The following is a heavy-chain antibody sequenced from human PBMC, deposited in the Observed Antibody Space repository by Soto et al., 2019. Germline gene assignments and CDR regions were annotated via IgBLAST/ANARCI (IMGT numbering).Heavy chain of an antibody. Sequence: SVKVSYKASGGTFSSYAISWVRQAPGQGLEWMGGIIPIFGTANYAQKFQGRVTITADESTSTAYMELSSLRSEDTAVYYCARILGYCSGGSCYSDYYYGTDVWGQGTTVTVSS. V-gene: IGHV1-69*13. CDR2: IIPIFGTA. J-gene: IGHJ6*02. CDR3: ARILGYCSGGSCYSDYYYGTDV. D-gene: IGHD2-15*01. CDR1: GGTFSSYA.